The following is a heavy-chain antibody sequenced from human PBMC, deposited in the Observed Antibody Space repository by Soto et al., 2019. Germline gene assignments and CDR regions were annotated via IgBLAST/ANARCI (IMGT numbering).Heavy chain of an antibody. CDR1: GGSISSSSYY. D-gene: IGHD1-26*01. J-gene: IGHJ4*02. CDR3: ARRGGKVVATALGY. V-gene: IGHV4-39*01. Sequence: QLQLQESGPGLVKPSETLSLTCTVSGGSISSSSYYWDWIRQPPGKGLEWIGSIYYSGSTYYNPSLTSRVTISVDTSKNQFSLKLSSVTAADTAVYYCARRGGKVVATALGYWGQGTLVTVSS. CDR2: IYYSGST.